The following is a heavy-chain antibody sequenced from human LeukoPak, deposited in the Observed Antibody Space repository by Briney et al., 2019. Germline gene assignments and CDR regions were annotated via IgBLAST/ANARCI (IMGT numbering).Heavy chain of an antibody. CDR3: AGGYIYGSTYYYMDV. CDR1: GYSITSGYY. Sequence: PSETLSLTCTVSGYSITSGYYWSWIRQPPGKGLEWIGYIYYSGSTNYNPSLKSRVTISVDTSKNQFSLKLSSVTAADTAVYYCAGGYIYGSTYYYMDVWGKGTTVTISS. D-gene: IGHD5-18*01. V-gene: IGHV4-61*01. CDR2: IYYSGST. J-gene: IGHJ6*03.